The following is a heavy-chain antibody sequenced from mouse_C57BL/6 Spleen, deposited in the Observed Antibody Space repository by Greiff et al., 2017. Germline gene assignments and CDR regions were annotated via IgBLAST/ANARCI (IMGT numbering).Heavy chain of an antibody. V-gene: IGHV1-4*01. J-gene: IGHJ2*01. CDR3: APVLDFDY. Sequence: VQLQQSGAELARPGASVKMSCKASGYTFTSYTMHWVKQRPGQGLEWIGYINPSSGYTKYNQKFTDKATLTADKSSSTAYMQLRSLTSEDSAVYCCAPVLDFDYWGQGTTLTVSS. CDR1: GYTFTSYT. CDR2: INPSSGYT.